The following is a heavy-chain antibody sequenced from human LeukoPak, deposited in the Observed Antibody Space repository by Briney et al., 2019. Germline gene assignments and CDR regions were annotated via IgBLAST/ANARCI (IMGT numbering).Heavy chain of an antibody. V-gene: IGHV3-30*02. CDR3: ATNGGHWDLDY. J-gene: IGHJ4*02. CDR2: IEHDENK. D-gene: IGHD3-16*01. CDR1: GFTFRNYG. Sequence: GGSLRLSCAASGFTFRNYGMHWVRQAPGKGLEWVAFIEHDENKNYADSVKGRFTISRDNSKNTLYLQMNTLTLEDTAVYYCATNGGHWDLDYWGQGTLVTVSS.